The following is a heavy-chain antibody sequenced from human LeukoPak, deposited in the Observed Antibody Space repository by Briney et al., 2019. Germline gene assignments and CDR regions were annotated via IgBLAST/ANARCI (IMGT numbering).Heavy chain of an antibody. J-gene: IGHJ4*02. CDR2: IRYDGSNK. CDR3: AKDCLESYPHPYFDY. D-gene: IGHD1-26*01. Sequence: PGGSLRLSCAASGFTFSSYGMHWVRQAPGKGLEWVAFIRYDGSNKYYADSVKGRFTISRDNSKNTLYLQMNSLRAEDTAVYYCAKDCLESYPHPYFDYWGQGTLVTVSS. CDR1: GFTFSSYG. V-gene: IGHV3-30*02.